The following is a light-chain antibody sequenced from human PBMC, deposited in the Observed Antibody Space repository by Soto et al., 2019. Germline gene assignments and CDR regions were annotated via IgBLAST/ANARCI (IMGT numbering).Light chain of an antibody. CDR3: SSYTSSGTGV. J-gene: IGLJ3*02. CDR1: SSDVGGYNY. Sequence: QSALTQPASVSGSPGQSISISCTGSSSDVGGYNYVSWCQQHPGKAPNTMIYDVSNRPSGVPNRFSGSKSGNSASLTISGLQAEDEADYYCSSYTSSGTGVFGGGTKLTVL. V-gene: IGLV2-14*03. CDR2: DVS.